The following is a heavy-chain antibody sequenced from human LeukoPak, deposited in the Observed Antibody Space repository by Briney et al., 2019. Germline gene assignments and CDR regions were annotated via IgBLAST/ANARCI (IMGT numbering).Heavy chain of an antibody. CDR2: ISSNGGST. V-gene: IGHV3-64*01. J-gene: IGHJ4*02. CDR3: ARDPTGSGDFDY. D-gene: IGHD3-10*01. Sequence: GGALRLSCAASGFTFSSYAMHWVRQAPGKGLEYVSAISSNGGSTYYANSVKGRCTISRDNSTNTLYLQMGSLIAEDMAVYYCARDPTGSGDFDYWGQGTLVTVSS. CDR1: GFTFSSYA.